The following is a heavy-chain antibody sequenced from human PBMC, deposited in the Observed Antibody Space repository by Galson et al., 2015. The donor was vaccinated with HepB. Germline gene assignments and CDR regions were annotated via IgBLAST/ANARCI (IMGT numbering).Heavy chain of an antibody. CDR2: IKSNTDGGTT. D-gene: IGHD5-24*01. CDR1: GFTFSNAW. Sequence: SLRLSCAASGFTFSNAWMSWVRQAPGKGLEWVGRIKSNTDGGTTDYAAPVKGRFTISRDDSKTTLYLQMDSLKTEDTAVYFCTSNNIGYNSFDYWGQGTLVNVSS. J-gene: IGHJ4*02. CDR3: TSNNIGYNSFDY. V-gene: IGHV3-15*01.